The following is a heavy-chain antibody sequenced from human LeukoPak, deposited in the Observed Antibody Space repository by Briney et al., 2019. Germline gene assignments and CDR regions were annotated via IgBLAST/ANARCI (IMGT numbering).Heavy chain of an antibody. V-gene: IGHV3-30*04. CDR1: GFTFSSYA. CDR2: ISYDGRNK. Sequence: GGSLRLSCAASGFTFSSYAMHWVRQAPGKGLDWVAVISYDGRNKYYADSVKGRFTISRDNSKNTLYLQMNSLRAEDTAMYYCAREVERYFDYWGQGTLVTVSS. CDR3: AREVERYFDY. J-gene: IGHJ4*02. D-gene: IGHD1-26*01.